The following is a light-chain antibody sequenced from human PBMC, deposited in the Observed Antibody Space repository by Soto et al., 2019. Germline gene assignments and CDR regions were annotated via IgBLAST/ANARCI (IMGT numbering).Light chain of an antibody. V-gene: IGLV2-14*03. J-gene: IGLJ1*01. CDR1: SSDIGGYDY. Sequence: SALTQPASVSGSPGQSITISCAGTSSDIGGYDYVSWYQQHPGKAPKLIIFDVSNRPSGVSNRFSGSKSGNTASLTISGLRAGDEAEYYCSSFTSSFTYVFGSGTKVTVL. CDR2: DVS. CDR3: SSFTSSFTYV.